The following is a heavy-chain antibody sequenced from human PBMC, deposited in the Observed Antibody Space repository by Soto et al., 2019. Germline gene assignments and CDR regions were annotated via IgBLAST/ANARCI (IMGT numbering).Heavy chain of an antibody. CDR2: IYYSGST. CDR3: ARGLRGGSGYYSYYYYYGMDV. CDR1: GGSISSYY. D-gene: IGHD3-3*01. J-gene: IGHJ6*02. V-gene: IGHV4-59*01. Sequence: SETLSLTCTVSGGSISSYYWSWIRQPPGKGLEWIGYIYYSGSTNYNPSLKSRVTISVDTSKNQFSLKLSSVTAADTAVYYCARGLRGGSGYYSYYYYYGMDVWGQGTTVTVSS.